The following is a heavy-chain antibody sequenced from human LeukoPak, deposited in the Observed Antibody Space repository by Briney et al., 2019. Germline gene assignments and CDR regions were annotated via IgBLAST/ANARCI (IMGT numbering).Heavy chain of an antibody. D-gene: IGHD3-3*01. V-gene: IGHV4-39*01. J-gene: IGHJ5*02. CDR3: ARLIITIFGVVSSQNWFDP. CDR1: GGSISSSSYY. CDR2: IYCSGST. Sequence: KPSETLSLTCTVSGGSISSSSYYWGWIRQPPGKGLEWIGSIYCSGSTYYNPSLKSRVTISVDTSKNQFSLKLSSVTAADTAVYYYARLIITIFGVVSSQNWFDPWGQGTLVTVSS.